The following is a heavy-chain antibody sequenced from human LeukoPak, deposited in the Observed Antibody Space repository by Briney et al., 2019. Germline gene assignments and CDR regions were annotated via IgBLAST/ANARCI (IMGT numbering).Heavy chain of an antibody. CDR1: GYTFTIYG. Sequence: ASVSVSSKASGYTFTIYGISWVRQAPGQGLWRMGWISAYNGNTNYTQKPQGRVTINTDTSTSTAYMELRSPRSDDTAVYYCGRDSVSGWYSSYYFGYWGPGTLVTVSS. D-gene: IGHD6-19*01. CDR3: GRDSVSGWYSSYYFGY. V-gene: IGHV1-18*01. CDR2: ISAYNGNT. J-gene: IGHJ4*02.